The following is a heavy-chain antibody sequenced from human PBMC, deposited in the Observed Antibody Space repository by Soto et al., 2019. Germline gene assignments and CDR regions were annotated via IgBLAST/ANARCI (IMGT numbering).Heavy chain of an antibody. J-gene: IGHJ4*02. V-gene: IGHV3-30*18. CDR3: AKDTIAVAGPNFFDF. CDR1: GFNFGDYG. Sequence: GGSLILSCVGSGFNFGDYGMHWVRHTPGKGLEWVAVIGNDGAARFYGDSVKGRFTISRDNSRSTFYLQMNSLRPEDTAMYYCAKDTIAVAGPNFFDFWGQGTQVPGSS. D-gene: IGHD6-19*01. CDR2: IGNDGAAR.